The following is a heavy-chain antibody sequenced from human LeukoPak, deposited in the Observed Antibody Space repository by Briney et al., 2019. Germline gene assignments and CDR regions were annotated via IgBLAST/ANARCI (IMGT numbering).Heavy chain of an antibody. J-gene: IGHJ4*02. CDR1: GYTFTSYG. CDR3: ARTGPYSDVYYLDY. Sequence: ASVKVSCKASGYTFTSYGISWVRQAPGQGLEYMGWISPYNGDTNYPQELQGRVTMTTDRSTSTAYMDLMSLRSDDTAVYYCARTGPYSDVYYLDYWGQGTLVTVSS. CDR2: ISPYNGDT. V-gene: IGHV1-18*01. D-gene: IGHD4-17*01.